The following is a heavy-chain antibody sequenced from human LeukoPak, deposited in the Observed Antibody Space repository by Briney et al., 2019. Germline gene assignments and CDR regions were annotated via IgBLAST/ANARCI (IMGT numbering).Heavy chain of an antibody. D-gene: IGHD6-13*01. CDR3: ARDLFTSSWYRWFDP. CDR2: IYYSGST. V-gene: IGHV4-59*12. CDR1: GGSISSYY. Sequence: SETLSLTCTVSGGSISSYYWSWIRQPPGKGLEWIGYIYYSGSTNYNPSLKSRVTISVDTSKNQFSLKLTSVTAADTAVYYCARDLFTSSWYRWFDPWGQGTLVTVSS. J-gene: IGHJ5*02.